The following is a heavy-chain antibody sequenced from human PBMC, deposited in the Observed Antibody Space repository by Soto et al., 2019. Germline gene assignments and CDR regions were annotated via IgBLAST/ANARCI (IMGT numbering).Heavy chain of an antibody. CDR3: ARVNYDILTGYYKGYNWFDP. CDR1: GGSFSGYY. CDR2: INHSGST. D-gene: IGHD3-9*01. J-gene: IGHJ5*02. V-gene: IGHV4-34*01. Sequence: ASETLSLTCAVYGGSFSGYYWSWIRQPPGKGLEWIGEINHSGSTNYNPSLKSRVTISVDTSKNQFSLKLSSVTAADTAVYYCARVNYDILTGYYKGYNWFDPWGQGTLVTVSS.